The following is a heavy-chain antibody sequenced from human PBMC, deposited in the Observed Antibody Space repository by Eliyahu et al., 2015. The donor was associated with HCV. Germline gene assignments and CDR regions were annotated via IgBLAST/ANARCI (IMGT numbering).Heavy chain of an antibody. D-gene: IGHD6-13*01. Sequence: QVQLVQSGAEVKKPGSSVKVSCKASGGTFSSYAISWVRQAPGQGAWVVGGVIPIFGTANYAQKFQGRVTITADESTSTAYMELSSLRSEDTAVYYCASEILPSSSWFYWGQGTLVTVSS. V-gene: IGHV1-69*01. J-gene: IGHJ4*02. CDR1: GGTFSSYA. CDR3: ASEILPSSSWFY. CDR2: VIPIFGTA.